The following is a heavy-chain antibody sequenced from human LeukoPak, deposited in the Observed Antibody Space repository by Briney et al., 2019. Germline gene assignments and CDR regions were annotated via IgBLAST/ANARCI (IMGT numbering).Heavy chain of an antibody. CDR2: IDNAGSIT. D-gene: IGHD6-13*01. J-gene: IGHJ4*02. V-gene: IGHV3-74*03. Sequence: PGGSLRLSCAASGFTFSNYWIHWVRQAPGKGLVWVSRIDNAGSITTYADSVKGRFTISRDNAKNSLYLQMNSLRAEDTAVYYCARDLIPNTGSSNYWGQGTLVTVSS. CDR3: ARDLIPNTGSSNY. CDR1: GFTFSNYW.